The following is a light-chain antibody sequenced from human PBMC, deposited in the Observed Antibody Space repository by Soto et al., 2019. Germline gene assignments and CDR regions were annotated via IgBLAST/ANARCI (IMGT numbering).Light chain of an antibody. Sequence: QSVLTQPASVSGSPGQSITISCTGTSSGVGSYNLVSWYQQQPGKAPKLMIYDNSKRPSGVSNRFSDSKSGNTASLTISGLQAEDEADYYCCSYAGSGTVVFGGGTKVTVL. V-gene: IGLV2-23*01. CDR1: SSGVGSYNL. J-gene: IGLJ2*01. CDR3: CSYAGSGTVV. CDR2: DNS.